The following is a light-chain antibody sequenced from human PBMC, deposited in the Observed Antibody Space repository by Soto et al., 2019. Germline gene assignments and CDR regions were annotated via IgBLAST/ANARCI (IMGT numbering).Light chain of an antibody. CDR3: QQYSSSRT. J-gene: IGKJ1*01. CDR2: GAS. CDR1: QSVSSN. Sequence: EIVMTQSPATLSVSPGERATLSCRASQSVSSNLAWYQQKPGQAPRLVIYGASSRATGIPDRFSGSGSGTDFTLTISRLGPEDFAVYYCQQYSSSRTFGQGTKVDIK. V-gene: IGKV3-20*01.